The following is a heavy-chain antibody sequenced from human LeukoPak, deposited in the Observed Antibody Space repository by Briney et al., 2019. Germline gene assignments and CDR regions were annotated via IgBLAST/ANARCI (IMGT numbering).Heavy chain of an antibody. D-gene: IGHD3-22*01. V-gene: IGHV4-59*01. J-gene: IGHJ3*02. CDR3: ARDSLNYYDSRAFDI. Sequence: SETLSHTCTVSGGSISSYYWSWIRQPPGKGLEWIGYIYYSGSTNYNPSLKSRVTISVDTSKNQFSLKLSSVTAADTAVYYCARDSLNYYDSRAFDIWGQGTMVTVSS. CDR1: GGSISSYY. CDR2: IYYSGST.